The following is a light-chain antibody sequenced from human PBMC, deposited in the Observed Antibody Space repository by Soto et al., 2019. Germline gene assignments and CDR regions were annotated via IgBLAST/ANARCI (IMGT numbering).Light chain of an antibody. J-gene: IGLJ1*01. V-gene: IGLV2-8*01. CDR3: SSDAGSSNV. CDR1: SSDVGGYNY. Sequence: QSALTQPPSASGSPGQSVAISCTGTSSDVGGYNYVSWYQQHPGKATKLMIYEVNKRPSGVPDRFSGSKSGNTASLTVSGLQAEDDAYYYCSSDAGSSNVFGTGTKLTVL. CDR2: EVN.